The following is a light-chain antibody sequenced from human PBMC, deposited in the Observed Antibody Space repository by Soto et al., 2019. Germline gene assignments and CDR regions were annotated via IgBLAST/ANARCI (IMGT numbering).Light chain of an antibody. Sequence: EMGWTQTQGTLHLSPDDRATLSCRARQSVTSTPFAWYHQNPDQAPSLLSYGASIRATGIPDRFSGSGSDTDFSRTIRILDPEDFAMYHCLLYFSQDRYTFGQGT. V-gene: IGKV3-20*01. CDR1: QSVTSTP. CDR3: LLYFSQDRYT. CDR2: GAS. J-gene: IGKJ2*01.